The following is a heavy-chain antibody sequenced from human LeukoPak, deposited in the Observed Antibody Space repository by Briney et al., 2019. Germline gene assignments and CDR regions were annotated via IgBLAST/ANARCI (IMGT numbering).Heavy chain of an antibody. CDR3: ARVYSGSWYFDL. V-gene: IGHV3-48*03. J-gene: IGHJ2*01. Sequence: QPGGSLRLSCAASGFTFSTYEMNWVRQAPGKGLEWVSYISRSGRTIYDADSVKGRFTISRDNAKNSLYLQMNSLRAEDTAVYYCARVYSGSWYFDLWGRGTLVTVSS. CDR2: ISRSGRTI. D-gene: IGHD5-12*01. CDR1: GFTFSTYE.